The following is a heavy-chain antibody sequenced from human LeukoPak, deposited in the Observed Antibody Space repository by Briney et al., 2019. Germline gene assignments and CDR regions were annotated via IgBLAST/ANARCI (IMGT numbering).Heavy chain of an antibody. D-gene: IGHD3-10*01. CDR1: GGSISSYY. Sequence: PSETLSLTCTVSGGSISSYYWSWIRRPPGKGLEWIGYIYYSGSTNYNPSLKSRVTISVDTSKNQFSLKLSSVTAADTAVYYCARRWFGELSPGYYYYYYMDVWGKGTTVTVSS. J-gene: IGHJ6*03. CDR3: ARRWFGELSPGYYYYYYMDV. V-gene: IGHV4-59*08. CDR2: IYYSGST.